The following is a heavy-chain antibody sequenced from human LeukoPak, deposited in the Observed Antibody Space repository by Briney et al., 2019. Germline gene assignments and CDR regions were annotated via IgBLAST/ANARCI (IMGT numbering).Heavy chain of an antibody. V-gene: IGHV1-2*02. J-gene: IGHJ6*03. D-gene: IGHD3-3*01. Sequence: ASVKVSCKASGYTFTDYYIHWVRQAPGQGLEWMGWINPNSGGTNYAQKFQGRVTITRNTSISTAYMELSSLRSEDTAVYYCARGDFWSGYYNGLPFKTRWYYYYYMDVWGKGTTVTVSS. CDR3: ARGDFWSGYYNGLPFKTRWYYYYYMDV. CDR1: GYTFTDYY. CDR2: INPNSGGT.